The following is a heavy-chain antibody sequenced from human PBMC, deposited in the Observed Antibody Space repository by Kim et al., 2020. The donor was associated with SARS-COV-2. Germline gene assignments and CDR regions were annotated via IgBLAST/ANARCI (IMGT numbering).Heavy chain of an antibody. Sequence: SETLSLTCTASGDSITSSIYYWDWIRQPPGKGLEWIGNTYYTGTTYYNPSLKSRVTISVDTSKNQFSLKVTSVTATDTAVYYCARRSDGYNYYYGMDVWG. CDR2: TYYTGTT. CDR3: ARRSDGYNYYYGMDV. D-gene: IGHD5-12*01. V-gene: IGHV4-39*01. CDR1: GDSITSSIYY. J-gene: IGHJ6*01.